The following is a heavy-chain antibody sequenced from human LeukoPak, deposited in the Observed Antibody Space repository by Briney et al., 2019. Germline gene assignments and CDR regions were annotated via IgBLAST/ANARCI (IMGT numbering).Heavy chain of an antibody. Sequence: ASVKVSCKASGYSFTTLDINWVRQAPGQGLEWVGWVNPNNGLTGYAQKFQGRVTLTSDTSTNTAYMELSSLSSDDTAVYYCAGGRVSFFWGQGTPVTVSS. CDR1: GYSFTTLD. J-gene: IGHJ4*02. CDR2: VNPNNGLT. V-gene: IGHV1-8*01. CDR3: AGGRVSFF.